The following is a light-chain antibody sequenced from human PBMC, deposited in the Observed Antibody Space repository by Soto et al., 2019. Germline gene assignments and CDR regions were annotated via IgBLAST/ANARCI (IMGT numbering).Light chain of an antibody. CDR1: SSNIGSNT. CDR2: SNN. Sequence: QSVLTQPPSASGTPGQRVTISCSGSSSNIGSNTVNWYQQLPGTSPKLLIYSNNQRLSGVPDRFSGSKSGTSASLAIRGLQSEDEDDNDGAALDDSLNGVVFGGVIKLTVL. J-gene: IGLJ2*01. CDR3: AALDDSLNGVV. V-gene: IGLV1-44*01.